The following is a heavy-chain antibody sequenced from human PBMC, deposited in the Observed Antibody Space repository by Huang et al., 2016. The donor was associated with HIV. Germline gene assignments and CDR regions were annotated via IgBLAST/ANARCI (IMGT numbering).Heavy chain of an antibody. CDR2: LMPVFDSP. CDR1: GGPFRSYS. D-gene: IGHD4-4*01. Sequence: QVQLLQSGAEVTKPGSSVKVSCKASGGPFRSYSIAWVRRAPGQGREWRASLMPVFDSPNYAQKLQGRVRVTADESTSTVYMELRDLRPDDTAVYFCARGSLEYSVSSSLDYWGQGTHVTVSS. CDR3: ARGSLEYSVSSSLDY. J-gene: IGHJ4*02. V-gene: IGHV1-69*13.